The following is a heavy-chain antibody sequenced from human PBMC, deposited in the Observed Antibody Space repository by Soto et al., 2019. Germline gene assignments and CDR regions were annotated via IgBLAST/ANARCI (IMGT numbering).Heavy chain of an antibody. CDR1: GYTVTNFG. Sequence: KVSCKASGYTVTNFGISWVRQAPGQGLEWMGWISAYNGNTNSAQKFQDRVTMTTDTSTSTAYMELRSLRSDDTAIYYCARGGTPTDYWGQGTLVTVSS. CDR2: ISAYNGNT. J-gene: IGHJ4*02. V-gene: IGHV1-18*01. D-gene: IGHD3-16*01. CDR3: ARGGTPTDY.